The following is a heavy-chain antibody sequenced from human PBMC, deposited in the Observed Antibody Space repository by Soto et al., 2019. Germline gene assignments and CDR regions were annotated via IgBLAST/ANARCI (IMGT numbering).Heavy chain of an antibody. V-gene: IGHV4-30-2*01. CDR2: IYHRGST. CDR3: AREGDGYNGDAFDI. D-gene: IGHD5-12*01. CDR1: GGSISSGGYS. Sequence: SETLSLTCAVSGGSISSGGYSWSWIRQPPGKGLEWIGYIYHRGSTYYNPSLKRQDTISEDRSKNQYSKKLRTMTNADTAVYYCAREGDGYNGDAFDIWGQGTMVT. J-gene: IGHJ3*02.